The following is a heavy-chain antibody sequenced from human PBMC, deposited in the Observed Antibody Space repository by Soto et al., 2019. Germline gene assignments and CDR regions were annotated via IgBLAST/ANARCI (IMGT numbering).Heavy chain of an antibody. Sequence: QLQLQESGPGLVKPSETLSLTCNASGGSISSTSYAWGWIRQSPGKGLEWIGTIDYSGTIYYNASLKSRITISGDTSKTQSSLKLSSVTAADTAVYYCARHVHNQGYEYYFDSWGQGTLVTVSS. V-gene: IGHV4-39*01. D-gene: IGHD3-3*01. CDR3: ARHVHNQGYEYYFDS. J-gene: IGHJ4*02. CDR1: GGSISSTSYA. CDR2: IDYSGTI.